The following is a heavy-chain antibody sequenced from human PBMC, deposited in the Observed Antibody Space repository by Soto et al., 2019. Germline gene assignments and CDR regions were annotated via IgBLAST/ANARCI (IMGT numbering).Heavy chain of an antibody. V-gene: IGHV4-34*01. J-gene: IGHJ4*02. Sequence: ASETLSLTCAVYGGSFSGYYWSWIRQPPGKGLEWIGEINHSGSTNYNPSLKSRVTISVDTSKNQFSLKLSSVTAADAAVYYCASFDYGDYYFDYWGQGTLVTVSS. CDR2: INHSGST. D-gene: IGHD4-17*01. CDR3: ASFDYGDYYFDY. CDR1: GGSFSGYY.